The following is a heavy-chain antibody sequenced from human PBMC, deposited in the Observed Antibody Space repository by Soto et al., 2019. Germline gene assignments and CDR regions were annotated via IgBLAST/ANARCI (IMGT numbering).Heavy chain of an antibody. J-gene: IGHJ6*02. V-gene: IGHV4-34*01. CDR2: INHSGST. Sequence: TSETLSLTCAVYGGSFSGYYWSWIRQPPGKGLEWIGEINHSGSTNYNPSLKSRVTISVDTSKNQFSLKLSSVTAADTAVYYCARTGFCFGSASGYPYYYYYYGMDVWGQGTTVTVSS. CDR1: GGSFSGYY. D-gene: IGHD3-22*01. CDR3: ARTGFCFGSASGYPYYYYYYGMDV.